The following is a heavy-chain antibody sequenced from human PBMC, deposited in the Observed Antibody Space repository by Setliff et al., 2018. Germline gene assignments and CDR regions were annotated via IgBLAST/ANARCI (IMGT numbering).Heavy chain of an antibody. J-gene: IGHJ4*02. CDR2: INQAGNAE. V-gene: IGHV3-7*01. D-gene: IGHD3-10*01. Sequence: LRLSCAASGFTFSSLWMSWVRQSPGKGLEWVANINQAGNAEFYVDSVKGRFTISRDNARNSLSLQMNSLRTEDTAVYYCFGAGTCSYWGQGTLVTVSS. CDR3: FGAGTCSY. CDR1: GFTFSSLW.